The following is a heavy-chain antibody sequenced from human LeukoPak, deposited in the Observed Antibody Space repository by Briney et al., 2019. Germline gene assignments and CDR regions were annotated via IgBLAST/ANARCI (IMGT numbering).Heavy chain of an antibody. CDR2: IRYDGSNK. J-gene: IGHJ6*03. CDR1: GFTFSSYG. V-gene: IGHV3-30*02. CDR3: AKLVEHCSSTSCYLDMDV. D-gene: IGHD2-2*01. Sequence: PGGSLRLSCAASGFTFSSYGMHWVRQAPGKGLEWVAFIRYDGSNKYYADSVKGRFTISRDNSKNTLYLQMNSLRAEDTAVYYCAKLVEHCSSTSCYLDMDVWGKGTTVTVSS.